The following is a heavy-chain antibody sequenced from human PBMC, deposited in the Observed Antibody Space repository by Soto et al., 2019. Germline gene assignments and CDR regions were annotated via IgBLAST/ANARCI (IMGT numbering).Heavy chain of an antibody. CDR3: ARAAIKLYYYGSGISWFDP. Sequence: SETLSLTCTVSGGSISGYYWSWIRQPPGKGLEWIGYIYYSGSTNYNPSLKSRVTISVDTSKNQFSLKLSSVTAADTAVHYCARAAIKLYYYGSGISWFDPWGQGTLVTVSS. CDR2: IYYSGST. D-gene: IGHD3-10*01. J-gene: IGHJ5*02. CDR1: GGSISGYY. V-gene: IGHV4-59*12.